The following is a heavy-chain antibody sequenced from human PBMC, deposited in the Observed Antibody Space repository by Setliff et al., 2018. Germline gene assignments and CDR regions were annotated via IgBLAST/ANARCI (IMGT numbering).Heavy chain of an antibody. D-gene: IGHD2-15*01. V-gene: IGHV3-33*06. Sequence: GGSLRLSCAASGFTFSSYGMHWVRQAPGKGLEWVAVIWYDGSNKYYADSVKGRFTISRDNSKNTLYLQMNSLRAEDTAVYYCAKEAANYCYYMDVWGKGTTVTVSS. J-gene: IGHJ6*03. CDR3: AKEAANYCYYMDV. CDR2: IWYDGSNK. CDR1: GFTFSSYG.